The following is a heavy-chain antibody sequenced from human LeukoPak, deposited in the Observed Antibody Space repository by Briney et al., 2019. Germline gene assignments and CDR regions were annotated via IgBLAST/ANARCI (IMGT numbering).Heavy chain of an antibody. V-gene: IGHV1-58*01. CDR3: AAFPDSGVVVITDGQTSYFFEY. CDR2: IVVGSGNT. CDR1: GFTFTSSA. D-gene: IGHD3-22*01. J-gene: IGHJ4*02. Sequence: GASVKVSCKASGFTFTSSAVQWVRQARGQRVEWIGWIVVGSGNTNYAQKFQERVTITRDMSTSTAYMELSSLRSEDTAVYYCAAFPDSGVVVITDGQTSYFFEYWGQGTLVTVSS.